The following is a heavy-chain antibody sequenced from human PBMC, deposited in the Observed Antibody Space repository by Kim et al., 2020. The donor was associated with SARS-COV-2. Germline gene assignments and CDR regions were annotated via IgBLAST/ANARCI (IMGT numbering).Heavy chain of an antibody. CDR3: ARVGYDYVWGSYRDYYYYYGMDV. J-gene: IGHJ6*02. D-gene: IGHD3-16*02. CDR2: ISSSSSYT. V-gene: IGHV3-11*05. CDR1: GFTFSDYY. Sequence: GGSLRLSCAASGFTFSDYYMSWIRQAPGKGLEWVSYISSSSSYTNYADSVKGRFTISRDNAKNSLYLQMNSLRAEDTAVYYCARVGYDYVWGSYRDYYYYYGMDVWCQGTTVTVSS.